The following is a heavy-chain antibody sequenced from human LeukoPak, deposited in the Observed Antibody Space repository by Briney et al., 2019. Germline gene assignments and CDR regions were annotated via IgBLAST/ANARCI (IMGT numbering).Heavy chain of an antibody. CDR1: GYTFTGYY. Sequence: GSSVKVSCKASGYTFTGYYLHWVRQAPGHGLEWMGRINPNSGGTNFAQKFQGRVTMTRDTSVSTAYMELSSLRSDDTAVYYCARGQYDSSGYYFESTFTRWGQGTLVTVSS. V-gene: IGHV1-2*06. J-gene: IGHJ4*02. CDR3: ARGQYDSSGYYFESTFTR. CDR2: INPNSGGT. D-gene: IGHD3-22*01.